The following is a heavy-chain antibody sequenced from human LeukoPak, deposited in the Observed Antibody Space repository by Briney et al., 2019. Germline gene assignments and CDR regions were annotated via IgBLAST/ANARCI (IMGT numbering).Heavy chain of an antibody. CDR3: TSYSHYYFDY. J-gene: IGHJ4*02. CDR2: IKRKTDGGTT. CDR1: GFTFSNAW. D-gene: IGHD3-10*01. V-gene: IGHV3-15*01. Sequence: KPGGSLRLSCAASGFTFSNAWMSWVRQAPGKGLEWVGRIKRKTDGGTTDYATPVKGRLTISRDDSKNTLYLQKNSLKTEDTAVYYCTSYSHYYFDYWGQGTLVTVSS.